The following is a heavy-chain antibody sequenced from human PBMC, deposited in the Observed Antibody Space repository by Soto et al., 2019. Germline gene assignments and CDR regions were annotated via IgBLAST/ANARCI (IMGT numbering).Heavy chain of an antibody. Sequence: QVQLVQSGAEVKNPGASVKVSCKAPGYTFTRYGIGWARQAPGQGLEWMGWINTYNGNTNYAQNVQGRVTLTTDTSTSTAYVELRSLRSNDTAIYYCAMVDVYVTPSPQDVWGQGTTVIVSS. D-gene: IGHD3-16*01. CDR1: GYTFTRYG. V-gene: IGHV1-18*01. J-gene: IGHJ6*02. CDR2: INTYNGNT. CDR3: AMVDVYVTPSPQDV.